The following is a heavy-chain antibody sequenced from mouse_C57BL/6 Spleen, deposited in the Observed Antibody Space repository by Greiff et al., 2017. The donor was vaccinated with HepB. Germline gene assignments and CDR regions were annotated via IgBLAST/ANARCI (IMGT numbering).Heavy chain of an antibody. V-gene: IGHV1-64*01. CDR3: AGGLLTGAMDY. CDR2: IHPNSGST. D-gene: IGHD3-3*01. J-gene: IGHJ4*01. Sequence: QVQLQQPGAELVKPGASVKLSCKASGYTFTSYGMHWVKQRPGQGLEWIGMIHPNSGSTKYNEKFKSKATLTVDKSSSTAYMQLSSLTSEDSAVYYCAGGLLTGAMDYWGQGTSVTVSS. CDR1: GYTFTSYG.